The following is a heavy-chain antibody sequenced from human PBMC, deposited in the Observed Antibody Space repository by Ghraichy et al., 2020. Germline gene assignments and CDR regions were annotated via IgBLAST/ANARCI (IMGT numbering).Heavy chain of an antibody. V-gene: IGHV4-59*08. Sequence: GSLRLSCTVFGGSINNYYWSWIRQPPGKGLEWIGYVYFRGNTNYNPSLKSRVTMSIDTSTNQFFLKVTSVTAADTAVYYCARHKDFYDSTGYYSYWGQGALVTVSS. D-gene: IGHD3-22*01. CDR2: VYFRGNT. CDR1: GGSINNYY. CDR3: ARHKDFYDSTGYYSY. J-gene: IGHJ4*02.